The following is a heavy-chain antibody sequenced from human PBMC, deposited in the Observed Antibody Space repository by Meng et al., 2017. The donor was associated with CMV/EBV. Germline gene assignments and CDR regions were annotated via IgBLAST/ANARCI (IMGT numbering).Heavy chain of an antibody. CDR2: INPNSGGT. CDR3: AREWVVPAAIDWFDP. CDR1: YTCTGYY. Sequence: YTCTGYYMPWVRQAPGQGLEWMGWINPNSGGTNYAQKFQGRVTMTRDTSISTAYMELSRLRSDDTAVYYCAREWVVPAAIDWFDPWGQGTLVTVSS. D-gene: IGHD2-2*01. J-gene: IGHJ5*02. V-gene: IGHV1-2*02.